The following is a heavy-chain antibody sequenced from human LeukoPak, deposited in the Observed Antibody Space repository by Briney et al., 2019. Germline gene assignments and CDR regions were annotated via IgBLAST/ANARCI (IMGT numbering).Heavy chain of an antibody. V-gene: IGHV1-8*01. CDR3: ARAQLWSQYYFDY. Sequence: ASVKVSCKASGYTFTSYDINWVRQATGQGLEWMGWMNPNSGNTGYAQKFQGRVTMTRNTSISTAYMELSSLRSEDTAVYYCARAQLWSQYYFDYWGQGTLVTVSS. CDR1: GYTFTSYD. D-gene: IGHD5-18*01. J-gene: IGHJ4*02. CDR2: MNPNSGNT.